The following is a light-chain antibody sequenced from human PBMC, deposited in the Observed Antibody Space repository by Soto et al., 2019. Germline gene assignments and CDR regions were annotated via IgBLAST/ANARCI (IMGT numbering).Light chain of an antibody. CDR1: SSDVGGYNY. CDR3: SSYRSSSVI. CDR2: NVN. Sequence: QSALTQPASVSGSPGQSITISCTGTSSDVGGYNYVSWYQQHPGKAPKLIIYNVNNRPSGVSNRFSGPKSGNTASLTIFGLQAEDEADYYCSSYRSSSVIFGGGTKLTVL. J-gene: IGLJ2*01. V-gene: IGLV2-14*03.